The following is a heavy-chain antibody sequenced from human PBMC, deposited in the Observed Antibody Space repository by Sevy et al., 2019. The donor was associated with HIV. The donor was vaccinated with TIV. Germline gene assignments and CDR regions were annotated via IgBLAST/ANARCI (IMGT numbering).Heavy chain of an antibody. V-gene: IGHV3-15*01. D-gene: IGHD3-3*01. J-gene: IGHJ4*02. CDR2: IKSKTDGGTR. CDR3: TAGVGTSDFDY. Sequence: GGSLRLSCLASGFTFKNARMSWVRHTPGKGLEWVGRIKSKTDGGTRDFAAVVKGRFAITRDDSKNTVSLQMDNLRTEDTAIYYCTAGVGTSDFDYWGQGILVTVSS. CDR1: GFTFKNAR.